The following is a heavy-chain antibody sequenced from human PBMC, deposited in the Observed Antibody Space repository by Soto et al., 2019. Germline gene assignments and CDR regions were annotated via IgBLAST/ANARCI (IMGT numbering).Heavy chain of an antibody. V-gene: IGHV4-34*01. CDR1: GGSFSGYY. D-gene: IGHD3-10*01. Sequence: SETLSLTCAVYGGSFSGYYWSWIRQPPGKGLEWIGEINHSGSTNYNPSLKSRVNISVDTSKTQFSLKLSSVTAADTAVYYCARAKHHNYGSGSYYPDWGQGNLVTVSS. CDR3: ARAKHHNYGSGSYYPD. J-gene: IGHJ4*02. CDR2: INHSGST.